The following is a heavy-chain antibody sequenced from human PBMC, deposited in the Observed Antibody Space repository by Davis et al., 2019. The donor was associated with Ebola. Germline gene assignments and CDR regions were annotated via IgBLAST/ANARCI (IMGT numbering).Heavy chain of an antibody. J-gene: IGHJ4*02. CDR3: AGLSPLGTTVDY. CDR2: VFNGGNT. CDR1: GGSVTSTSYS. V-gene: IGHV4-39*01. D-gene: IGHD1-7*01. Sequence: PSEILSLTCTVSGGSVTSTSYSWGWVRQPPGKGLEWIANVFNGGNTFYSPSLKSRISISVGTSTNQFSMKLTSVTAADTALYYCAGLSPLGTTVDYWGQGALVTVSS.